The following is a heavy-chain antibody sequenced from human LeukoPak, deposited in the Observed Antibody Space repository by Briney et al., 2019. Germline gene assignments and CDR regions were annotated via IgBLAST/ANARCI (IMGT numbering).Heavy chain of an antibody. D-gene: IGHD6-6*01. V-gene: IGHV1-2*06. CDR2: INPNSGGT. J-gene: IGHJ4*02. CDR1: GYTLTELS. CDR3: ARVAARRGDY. Sequence: ASVKVSCKVSGYTLTELSMHWVRQAPGKGLEWMGRINPNSGGTNYAQKFQGRVTMTRDTSISTAYMELSRLRSDDTAVYYCARVAARRGDYWGQGTLVTVSS.